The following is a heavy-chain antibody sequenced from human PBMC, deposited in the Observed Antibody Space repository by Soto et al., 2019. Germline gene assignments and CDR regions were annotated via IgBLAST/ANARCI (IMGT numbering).Heavy chain of an antibody. CDR3: ARERGNDYGDYGIGGAFDI. D-gene: IGHD4-17*01. Sequence: QVQLQESGPGLVKPSQTLSLTCTVSGGSISSGGYYWSWIRQHPGKGLEWIGYIYYIGSTYYNPSRKGRVTIAVDTSTNQFSLKLSSVTAADTAVYYCARERGNDYGDYGIGGAFDIWGQGTMVTVSS. J-gene: IGHJ3*02. V-gene: IGHV4-31*03. CDR1: GGSISSGGYY. CDR2: IYYIGST.